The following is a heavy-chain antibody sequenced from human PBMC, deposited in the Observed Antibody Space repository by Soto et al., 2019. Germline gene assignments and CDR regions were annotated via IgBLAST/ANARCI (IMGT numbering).Heavy chain of an antibody. CDR1: GYTFTSYG. Sequence: QVQLVQSGAEVKKPGASVRVSCKTSGYTFTSYGISWVRQAPGQGLEWMGWISAYNGNTNYAQSLQGRVTMTTDTSTTTAYMELWSLKSDDTAVYYCARVSPSSRAAEPWGQGTLVTVS. V-gene: IGHV1-18*01. CDR3: ARVSPSSRAAEP. J-gene: IGHJ4*02. CDR2: ISAYNGNT. D-gene: IGHD6-13*01.